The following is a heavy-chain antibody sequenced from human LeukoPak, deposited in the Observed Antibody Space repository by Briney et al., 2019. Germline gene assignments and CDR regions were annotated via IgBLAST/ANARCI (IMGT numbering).Heavy chain of an antibody. D-gene: IGHD3-22*01. CDR3: AREIGDYYDSSGADY. CDR1: GFTFNSYG. CDR2: IWYDGSNK. J-gene: IGHJ4*02. V-gene: IGHV3-33*01. Sequence: GGSLRLSCAASGFTFNSYGMHWVRQAPGKGLEWVAVIWYDGSNKYYADSVKGRFTISRDNSKNTLYLQMNSLRAEDTAVYYCAREIGDYYDSSGADYWGQGTLVTVSS.